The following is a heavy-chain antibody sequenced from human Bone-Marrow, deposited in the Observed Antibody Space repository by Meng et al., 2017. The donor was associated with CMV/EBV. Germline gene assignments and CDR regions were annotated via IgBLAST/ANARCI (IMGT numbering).Heavy chain of an antibody. CDR3: ARGSAALDY. CDR1: GYTFSSYG. CDR2: ISTYNGNT. Sequence: ASVKVSCKASGYTFSSYGVTWVRQAPGQGLGWMGWISTYNGNTNYAQKFQGRVTMTTDTSTSTAYMEVRSLRSDDTAVYYCARGSAALDYWGQGTLVTVSS. J-gene: IGHJ4*02. D-gene: IGHD6-25*01. V-gene: IGHV1-18*01.